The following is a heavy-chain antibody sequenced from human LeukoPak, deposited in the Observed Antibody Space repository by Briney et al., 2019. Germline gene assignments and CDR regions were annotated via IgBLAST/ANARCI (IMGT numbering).Heavy chain of an antibody. CDR1: GGSISSGDYY. V-gene: IGHV4-30-4*08. D-gene: IGHD6-13*01. Sequence: SETLSLTCTVSGGSISSGDYYWSWIRQPPGKVLEWIGYIYYSGSTYYNPSLKSRVTISVDTSKNQFSLKLSSVTAADTAVYYCARETAFWAAAGTPSWFDPWGQGTLVTVSS. J-gene: IGHJ5*02. CDR2: IYYSGST. CDR3: ARETAFWAAAGTPSWFDP.